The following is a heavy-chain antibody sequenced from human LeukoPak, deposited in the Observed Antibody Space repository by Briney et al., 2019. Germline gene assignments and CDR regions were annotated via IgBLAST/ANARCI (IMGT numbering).Heavy chain of an antibody. CDR1: GGSISSYY. CDR3: ARLVVAAPYYYYYGMDV. V-gene: IGHV4-59*01. D-gene: IGHD2-15*01. CDR2: IYYSGST. Sequence: SETLSLTCTVSGGSISSYYWSWIRQPPGKGLEWIGYIYYSGSTNYNPSLKRRVTISVDTSKNQFSLKLSSVTAADTAVYYCARLVVAAPYYYYYGMDVWGQGTTVTVSS. J-gene: IGHJ6*02.